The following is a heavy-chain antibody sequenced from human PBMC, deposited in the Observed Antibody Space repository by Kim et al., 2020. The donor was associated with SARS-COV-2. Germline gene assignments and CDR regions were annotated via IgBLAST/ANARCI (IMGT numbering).Heavy chain of an antibody. V-gene: IGHV1-8*01. D-gene: IGHD5-18*01. Sequence: ASVKVSCKASGYTFRNYDISWVRQATGQGLEWMGRMNPYNGNTDYAQNFQGRVTMTRNTSISTAYMEVSSLRSEDTAVYYCARGYSYGPYDYWGQGILVTFSS. CDR3: ARGYSYGPYDY. CDR1: GYTFRNYD. J-gene: IGHJ4*02. CDR2: MNPYNGNT.